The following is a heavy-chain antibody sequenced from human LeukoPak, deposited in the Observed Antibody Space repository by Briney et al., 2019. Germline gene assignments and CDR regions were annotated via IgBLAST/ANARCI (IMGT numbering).Heavy chain of an antibody. CDR3: ARLKFYDSTGYSPGYYMDV. CDR1: GGAIISYY. V-gene: IGHV4-4*07. CDR2: IYPTGNT. Sequence: SETLSLTCSVSGGAIISYYWSWIRQPAGKGPEWIGRIYPTGNTDYNPSLKTRVTMSTDLSKKQFSLRLRSVTAADTAVYYCARLKFYDSTGYSPGYYMDVWGKGAAVTVSS. D-gene: IGHD3-22*01. J-gene: IGHJ6*03.